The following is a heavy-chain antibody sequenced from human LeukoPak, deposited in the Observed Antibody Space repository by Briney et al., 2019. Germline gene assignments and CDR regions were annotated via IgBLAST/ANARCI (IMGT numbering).Heavy chain of an antibody. V-gene: IGHV4-59*01. CDR3: AREVTSSGWYNAFDI. CDR1: GGSISSYY. CDR2: IYYSGST. J-gene: IGHJ3*02. Sequence: SETLSLTCTVSGGSISSYYWSWIRQPPGKGLEWIGYIYYSGSTNYNPSLKSRVTISVDTSKNQFSLKLSSVTAADTAVYYCAREVTSSGWYNAFDIWGQGTMVTVSS. D-gene: IGHD6-19*01.